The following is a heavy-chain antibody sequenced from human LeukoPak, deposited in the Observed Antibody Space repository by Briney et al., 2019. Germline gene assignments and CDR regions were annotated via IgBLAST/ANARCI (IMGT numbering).Heavy chain of an antibody. J-gene: IGHJ4*02. D-gene: IGHD3-10*01. Sequence: GGSLRLSCAASGFTLSSNYMSWVRQAPGKGLEWGSVIYSGGSTYYADSVKGRFTISRDNSKNTLYLQMNSLRAEDTAVYYCARDDYGSNYWGQGTLVTVSS. CDR1: GFTLSSNY. CDR3: ARDDYGSNY. V-gene: IGHV3-66*01. CDR2: IYSGGST.